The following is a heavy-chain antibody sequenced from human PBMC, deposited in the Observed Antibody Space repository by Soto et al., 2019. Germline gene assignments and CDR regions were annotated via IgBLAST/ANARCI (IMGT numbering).Heavy chain of an antibody. CDR2: IYYSGST. D-gene: IGHD4-4*01. J-gene: IGHJ5*02. Sequence: QVQLQESGPGLVKPSETLSLTCTVSGGSISSYYWSWIRQPPGKGLEWIGYIYYSGSTNYNPSLKSRVTISVDTPKNQFSLKLSSVTAADTAVYYCARGERESRGSSNYVCNWFDPWGQGTLVTVSS. CDR1: GGSISSYY. CDR3: ARGERESRGSSNYVCNWFDP. V-gene: IGHV4-59*12.